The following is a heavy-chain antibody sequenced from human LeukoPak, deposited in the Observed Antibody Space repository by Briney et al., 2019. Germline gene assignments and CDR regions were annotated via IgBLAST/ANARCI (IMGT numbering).Heavy chain of an antibody. V-gene: IGHV3-53*01. Sequence: GGSLRLSCAASGFTASSNYMNWVRQAPGKGLGWVSVIYSGGSTYYADSVKGRFSISRDNSKNTLYLQMNSLRAEDTAVYYCAREAVTRNYFDYWGQGTLVTVSS. D-gene: IGHD4-17*01. CDR1: GFTASSNY. CDR3: AREAVTRNYFDY. CDR2: IYSGGST. J-gene: IGHJ4*02.